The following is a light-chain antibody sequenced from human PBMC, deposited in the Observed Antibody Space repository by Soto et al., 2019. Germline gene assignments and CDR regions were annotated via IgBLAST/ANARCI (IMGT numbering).Light chain of an antibody. CDR2: AAS. Sequence: MTQSPATLSVSPGERATLSCRASQSVSSNLAWYQQKPGQVPKLLINAASSLQSGVPSRFSGSGSGTDFTLTISSLQPEDVATYYCQKYDSAPRTFGQGTKVEIK. V-gene: IGKV1-27*01. J-gene: IGKJ1*01. CDR1: QSVSSN. CDR3: QKYDSAPRT.